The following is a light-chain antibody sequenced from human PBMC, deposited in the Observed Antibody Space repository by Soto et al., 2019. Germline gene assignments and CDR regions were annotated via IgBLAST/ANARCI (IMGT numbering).Light chain of an antibody. J-gene: IGKJ1*01. V-gene: IGKV3-20*01. CDR2: GAS. CDR1: QTVDHAY. Sequence: VLTQSPGTLSLSLGDRATLSCRASQTVDHAYVAWYQQRPGQPPSLLIYGASTRATDIPERFSGSGSETDFTFTISRLEPEDAAVYYCQQYGNSPWTFGQGTKVEIK. CDR3: QQYGNSPWT.